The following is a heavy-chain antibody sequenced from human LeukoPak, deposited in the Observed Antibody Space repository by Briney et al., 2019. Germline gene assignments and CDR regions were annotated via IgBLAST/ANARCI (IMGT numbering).Heavy chain of an antibody. Sequence: SETLSLTCTVSGGSISSYYWSWIRQPPGKGLEWIGYIYYSGSTNYNPSLKSRVTISVDTSKNQFSLKLSSVTAADTAVYYCARGSYDSSGYLYYFDYWGQGTLVTVSS. CDR2: IYYSGST. V-gene: IGHV4-59*01. J-gene: IGHJ4*02. CDR3: ARGSYDSSGYLYYFDY. CDR1: GGSISSYY. D-gene: IGHD3-22*01.